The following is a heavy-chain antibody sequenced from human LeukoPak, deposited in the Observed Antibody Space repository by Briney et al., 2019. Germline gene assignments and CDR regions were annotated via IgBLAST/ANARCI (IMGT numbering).Heavy chain of an antibody. CDR3: ARGSGYDLFDY. J-gene: IGHJ4*02. CDR1: GGSISGVY. CDR2: IHTSGST. Sequence: SETLSLTCTVSGGSISGVYWNWIRQPPRKRLEWVGYIHTSGSTNYNPSLKSRVTMSVDTSKNQFSLKLSSVTAADTAVYYCARGSGYDLFDYWGQGTLVTVSS. D-gene: IGHD5-12*01. V-gene: IGHV4-4*09.